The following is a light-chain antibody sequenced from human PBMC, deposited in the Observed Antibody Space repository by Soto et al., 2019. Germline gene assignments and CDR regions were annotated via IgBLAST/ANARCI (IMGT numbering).Light chain of an antibody. Sequence: IALAQSRAALSLSPGERATLSCRASQSVSSYLAWYQQKPGQAPRLLIYDASNRATGIPARFSGSGSGTDFTLTISSLEPEDFAVYYCQQRSNWPWTFGQGTKVDIK. CDR3: QQRSNWPWT. CDR1: QSVSSY. J-gene: IGKJ1*01. CDR2: DAS. V-gene: IGKV3-11*01.